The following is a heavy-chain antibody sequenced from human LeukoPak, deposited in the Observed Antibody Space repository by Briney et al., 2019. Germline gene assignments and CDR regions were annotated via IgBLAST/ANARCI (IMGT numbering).Heavy chain of an antibody. CDR3: ARRSSNWYFDY. Sequence: SETLSLTCTVSGGSISSYYWSWIRQPPGKGLEWIGYIYDSGSTNYNPSLKSRVTMLMDTSKNQFSLKLSSVTAADTAVYYCARRSSNWYFDYWGQGTLVTVSS. J-gene: IGHJ4*02. V-gene: IGHV4-59*08. CDR1: GGSISSYY. CDR2: IYDSGST. D-gene: IGHD4-11*01.